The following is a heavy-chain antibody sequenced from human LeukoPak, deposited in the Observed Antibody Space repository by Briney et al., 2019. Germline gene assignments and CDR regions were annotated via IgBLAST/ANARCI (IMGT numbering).Heavy chain of an antibody. CDR1: GYSFTSYR. CDR2: IYPGDSDT. J-gene: IGHJ6*02. D-gene: IGHD6-19*01. CDR3: ARQAAVAGTYYYYYGMDV. Sequence: GESLKISCKGSGYSFTSYRIGWVRQMPGKGLEWMGIIYPGDSDTRYSPSFQGQVTISADKSISTAYLQWSSLKASDTAMYYCARQAAVAGTYYYYYGMDVWGQGTTVTVSS. V-gene: IGHV5-51*01.